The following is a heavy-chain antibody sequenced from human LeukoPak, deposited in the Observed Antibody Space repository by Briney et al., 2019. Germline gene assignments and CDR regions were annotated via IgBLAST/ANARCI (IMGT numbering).Heavy chain of an antibody. CDR1: GFTFSSYA. V-gene: IGHV3-23*01. CDR2: ISGSGGST. Sequence: GGSLRLSCAAFGFTFSSYAMSWVRQAPGKGLEWVSAISGSGGSTYYADSVKGRFTISRDNSKNTLYLQMNSLRAEDTAVYYCARDLVPAAIIPPFDYWGQGTLVIVSS. D-gene: IGHD2-2*01. CDR3: ARDLVPAAIIPPFDY. J-gene: IGHJ4*02.